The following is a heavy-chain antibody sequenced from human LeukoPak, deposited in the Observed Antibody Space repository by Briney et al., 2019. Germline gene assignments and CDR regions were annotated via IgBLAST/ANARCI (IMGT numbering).Heavy chain of an antibody. V-gene: IGHV4-39*01. CDR1: GGSISSNGYY. CDR3: ARLSYDILTGYSYYFDY. D-gene: IGHD3-9*01. J-gene: IGHJ4*02. CDR2: IYYSGSA. Sequence: SETLSLTCSVSGGSISSNGYYWGWIRQPPGKGLEWIGAIYYSGSAYYNPSLKSRVTISVDTSKNQFSLKLSSVTAADTAVYYCARLSYDILTGYSYYFDYWGQGTLVTVSS.